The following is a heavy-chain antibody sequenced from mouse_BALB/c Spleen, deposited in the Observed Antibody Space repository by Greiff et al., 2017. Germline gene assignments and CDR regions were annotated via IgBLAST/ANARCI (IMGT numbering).Heavy chain of an antibody. D-gene: IGHD2-5*01. CDR1: GYTFTSYT. V-gene: IGHV1-4*02. J-gene: IGHJ2*01. Sequence: QVQLKESAAELARPGASVKMSCKASGYTFTSYTMHWVKQRPGQGLEWIGYINPSSGYTEYNQKFKDKTTLTADKSSSTAYMQLSSLTSEDSAVYSGAKNYYSNPTAFDYWGQGTTVTVSS. CDR2: INPSSGYT. CDR3: AKNYYSNPTAFDY.